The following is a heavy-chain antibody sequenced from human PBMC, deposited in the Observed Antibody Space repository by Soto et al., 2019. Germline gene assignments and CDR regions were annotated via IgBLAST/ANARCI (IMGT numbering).Heavy chain of an antibody. D-gene: IGHD3-9*01. Sequence: QMQLVQSGPEVKKPGTSVKVSCKASGFTFTSSAMQWVRQARGQRLEWIGWIVVGSGNTNYAQKFQERVTITRDMSTSXXYXEXNSLRSEDTAVYYCAAASHYDILPGYLYYYYYGMDVWGQGTTVTVSS. CDR3: AAASHYDILPGYLYYYYYGMDV. V-gene: IGHV1-58*02. CDR2: IVVGSGNT. J-gene: IGHJ6*02. CDR1: GFTFTSSA.